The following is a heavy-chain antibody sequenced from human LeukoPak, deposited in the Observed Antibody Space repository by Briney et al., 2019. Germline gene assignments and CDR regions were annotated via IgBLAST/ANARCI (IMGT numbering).Heavy chain of an antibody. CDR2: ISSSSSYI. V-gene: IGHV3-21*01. J-gene: IGHJ4*02. D-gene: IGHD2-8*01. Sequence: GGSLRLSCAAPGFTFSSYSMTWVRQAPGKGLEWVSSISSSSSYIYYADSVKGRFTISRDNAKNSLYLQMNSLRAEDTAVYYCATLGYCTNGVCERSYYFGYWGQGTLVTVSS. CDR1: GFTFSSYS. CDR3: ATLGYCTNGVCERSYYFGY.